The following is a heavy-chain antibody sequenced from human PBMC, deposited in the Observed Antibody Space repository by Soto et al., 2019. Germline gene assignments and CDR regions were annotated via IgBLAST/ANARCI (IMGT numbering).Heavy chain of an antibody. V-gene: IGHV1-69*05. CDR2: IIPIFGTA. CDR1: GGTFSSYA. Sequence: QVQLVQSGAEVKKPGSSVKVSCKASGGTFSSYAISWVRQAPGQGLEWMGGIIPIFGTANYAQKFQGRVTMTRDSSIRTAYMELHSLTSEDTAVYYCARTAGDLDYWGQGTLITVSS. CDR3: ARTAGDLDY. J-gene: IGHJ4*02. D-gene: IGHD4-17*01.